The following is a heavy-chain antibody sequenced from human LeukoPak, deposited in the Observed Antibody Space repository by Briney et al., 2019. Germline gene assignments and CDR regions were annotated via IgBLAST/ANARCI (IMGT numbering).Heavy chain of an antibody. CDR2: ISSSSSYI. Sequence: WGSLRLSCAASGFTFSSYSMNWVRQAPGKGLEWVSSISSSSSYIYYADSVKGRFTISRDNAKNSLYLQMNSLRAEDTALYYCARVSHGGSFDYWGQGTLVTVSS. CDR1: GFTFSSYS. CDR3: ARVSHGGSFDY. V-gene: IGHV3-21*04. D-gene: IGHD4-23*01. J-gene: IGHJ4*02.